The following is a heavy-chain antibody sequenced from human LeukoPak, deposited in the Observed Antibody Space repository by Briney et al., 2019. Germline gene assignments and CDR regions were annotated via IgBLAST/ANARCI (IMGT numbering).Heavy chain of an antibody. CDR2: IIPMYDKT. V-gene: IGHV1-69*06. Sequence: GASVKVSCKASGGTFSSYALNWVRQAPGQGLEWMGEIIPMYDKTNYAQKFHGRVTITADKSTSTAYMELTSLRSEDTAVYYCARGGYYGDLDYYYYYYMDVWGKGTTVTVSS. J-gene: IGHJ6*03. D-gene: IGHD4-17*01. CDR3: ARGGYYGDLDYYYYYYMDV. CDR1: GGTFSSYA.